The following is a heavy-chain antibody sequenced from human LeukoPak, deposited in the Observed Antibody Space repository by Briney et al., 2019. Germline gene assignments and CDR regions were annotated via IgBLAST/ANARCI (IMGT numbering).Heavy chain of an antibody. CDR2: INPSGGST. CDR3: AAEKRVYCSGGACYPDAFDI. D-gene: IGHD2-15*01. CDR1: GYTFTSYY. V-gene: IGHV1-46*01. Sequence: ASVKVSCKASGYTFTSYYMHWVRQAPGQGLEWMGIINPSGGSTSYAQKFQGRVTMTRDTSTSTVYMELSSLRSEDTAVYYCAAEKRVYCSGGACYPDAFDIWGQGTTVTVSS. J-gene: IGHJ3*02.